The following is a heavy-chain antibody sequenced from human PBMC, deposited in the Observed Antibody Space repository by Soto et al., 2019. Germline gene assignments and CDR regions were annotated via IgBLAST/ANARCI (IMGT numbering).Heavy chain of an antibody. D-gene: IGHD3-3*01. V-gene: IGHV1-46*01. CDR1: GYTFTSYY. J-gene: IGHJ3*02. CDR2: INPSGGST. CDR3: ARDFFGSPLPSPWAFDI. Sequence: ASVKVSCKASGYTFTSYYIHWVRQAPGQGLEWMGIINPSGGSTSYAQKFQGRVTMTRDTSTSTAYMELSSLRSEDTAVYYCARDFFGSPLPSPWAFDIWGQGTMVTVSS.